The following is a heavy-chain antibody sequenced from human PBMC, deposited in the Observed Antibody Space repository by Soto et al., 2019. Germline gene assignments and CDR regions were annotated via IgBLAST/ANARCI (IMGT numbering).Heavy chain of an antibody. CDR3: ARGEGSGSNALGH. CDR2: IQDGGSI. CDR1: GFTVRNNY. V-gene: IGHV3-66*01. D-gene: IGHD3-16*01. J-gene: IGHJ4*02. Sequence: GESLGLSCAASGFTVRNNYMTWVRQAPGKGLEWVAVIQDGGSISYADSVSDRFTISRDNAKNTVFLEMNSLRPEDTAVYFCARGEGSGSNALGHWGQGTLVTVSS.